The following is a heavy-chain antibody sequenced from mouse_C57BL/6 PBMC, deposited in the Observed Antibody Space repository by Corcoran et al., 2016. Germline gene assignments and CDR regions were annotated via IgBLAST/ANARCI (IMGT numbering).Heavy chain of an antibody. CDR3: ARGGGYFDY. V-gene: IGHV1-26*01. CDR1: GYTLTDYY. J-gene: IGHJ2*01. CDR2: INPNNGGT. Sequence: EVQLQQSGPELVKPGASVKISCKASGYTLTDYYMNWVKQSHGKSLEWIGDINPNNGGTSYNQKFKGKATLTVDKSSSTAYMELRSLTSEDSAVYYCARGGGYFDYWGQGTTLTVSS.